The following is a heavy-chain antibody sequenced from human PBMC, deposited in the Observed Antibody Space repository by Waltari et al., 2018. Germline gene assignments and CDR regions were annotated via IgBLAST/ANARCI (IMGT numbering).Heavy chain of an antibody. V-gene: IGHV3-53*01. CDR3: AKQSPSYTRGWYPLES. Sequence: EVQLVESGGNLIQPGGSLRLSCAASGFTVRTTSISWVRQAPGKGLEWVSIIYSGGNTYYAGSVKGRFTISRDNYKNMVYLEMNSLRAEDTAVYYCAKQSPSYTRGWYPLESWGPGTLVTVSP. CDR1: GFTVRTTS. CDR2: IYSGGNT. D-gene: IGHD6-19*01. J-gene: IGHJ4*02.